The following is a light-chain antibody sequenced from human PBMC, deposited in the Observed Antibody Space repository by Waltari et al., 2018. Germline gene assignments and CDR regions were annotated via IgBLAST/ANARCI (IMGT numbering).Light chain of an antibody. CDR3: QQYYSTLLT. V-gene: IGKV4-1*01. CDR1: QSVLYSSNNKNY. J-gene: IGKJ4*01. Sequence: DIVMTQSPDSLAVFLGERATINCKSSQSVLYSSNNKNYLAWYQQKPGHPPKRRIYWASTRASGVPDRCSGSWSGTDFTLTISSRQAEDVAVYYCQQYYSTLLTFGGGTKVDIK. CDR2: WAS.